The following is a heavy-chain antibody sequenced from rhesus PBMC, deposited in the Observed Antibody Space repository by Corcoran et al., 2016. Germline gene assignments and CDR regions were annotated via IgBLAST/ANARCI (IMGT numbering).Heavy chain of an antibody. V-gene: IGHV4-92*01. CDR1: GGSISDSY. CDR2: ISGSGGST. J-gene: IGHJ6*01. D-gene: IGHD1-44*02. Sequence: QAQLQESGPGVVKPSETLSLTCTVSGGSISDSYRWSWIRQPPGKRLEWIGRISGSGGSTDYNPSLKSRVTISPDTSKNQFSLKLSSVTAADTAVYYCARLHYGLDSWGQGVVVTVSS. CDR3: ARLHYGLDS.